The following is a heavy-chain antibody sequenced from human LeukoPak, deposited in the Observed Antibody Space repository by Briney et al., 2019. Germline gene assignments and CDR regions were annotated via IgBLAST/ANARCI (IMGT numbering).Heavy chain of an antibody. Sequence: SETLSLTCTVSGGSISSYYWSWIRQPPGKGLEWIGYIYSGSTNYNPSLKSRVTISVDTSKNQFSLKLSSVTAADTAVYYCARVDPDSSSTLEVFDYWGKGTLVTVSS. CDR3: ARVDPDSSSTLEVFDY. CDR1: GGSISSYY. CDR2: IYSGST. D-gene: IGHD6-6*01. J-gene: IGHJ4*02. V-gene: IGHV4-59*01.